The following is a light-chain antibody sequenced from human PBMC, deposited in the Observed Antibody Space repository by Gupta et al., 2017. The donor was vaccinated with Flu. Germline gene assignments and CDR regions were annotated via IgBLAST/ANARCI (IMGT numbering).Light chain of an antibody. Sequence: QSVLPQPPSVSGAPRQRVTISCTGSSSNIGAGYDVHWYQQLPSTAPKLLIYGNSNRPSGVPDRFSGSKSGASASLAITGLQAEDEADYYCQSYDSSLSARVFGGGTKLTVL. CDR3: QSYDSSLSARV. J-gene: IGLJ3*02. V-gene: IGLV1-40*01. CDR2: GNS. CDR1: SSNIGAGYD.